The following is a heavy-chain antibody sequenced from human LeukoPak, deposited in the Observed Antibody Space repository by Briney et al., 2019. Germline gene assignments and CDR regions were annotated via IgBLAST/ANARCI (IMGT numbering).Heavy chain of an antibody. D-gene: IGHD4-11*01. Sequence: SETLSLTCAVSGGSISSGGYSWSWIRQPPGKGLEWIGYIYYSGSTYYNPSLKSRVTISVDTSKNQFSLKLSSVTAADTAVYYCARETTVTTLPRPGEKKHSYSYYRDVWGKGPTVPVSS. CDR3: ARETTVTTLPRPGEKKHSYSYYRDV. J-gene: IGHJ6*03. V-gene: IGHV4-30-4*07. CDR2: IYYSGST. CDR1: GGSISSGGYS.